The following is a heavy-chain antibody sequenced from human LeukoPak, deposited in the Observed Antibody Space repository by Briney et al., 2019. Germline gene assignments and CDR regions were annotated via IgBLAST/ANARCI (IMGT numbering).Heavy chain of an antibody. J-gene: IGHJ4*02. Sequence: SETLSLTCAVYGGSFSGYYWSWIRQPPGKGLEWIGEINHSGSTNYNPSLKSRVTISADTSKNQFSLKLSSVTAADTAVYYCARGAVAGTSGSFDYWGQGTLVAVSS. CDR2: INHSGST. D-gene: IGHD6-19*01. V-gene: IGHV4-34*01. CDR1: GGSFSGYY. CDR3: ARGAVAGTSGSFDY.